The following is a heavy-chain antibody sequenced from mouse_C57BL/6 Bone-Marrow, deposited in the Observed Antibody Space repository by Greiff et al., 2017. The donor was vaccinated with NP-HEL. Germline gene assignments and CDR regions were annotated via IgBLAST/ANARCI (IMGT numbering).Heavy chain of an antibody. V-gene: IGHV1-5*01. J-gene: IGHJ4*01. D-gene: IGHD1-1*01. CDR1: GYTFTSYW. Sequence: EVQLQQSGTVLARPGASVKMSCKTSGYTFTSYWMHWVKQRPGQGLEWIGAIYPGNSDTSYNQKFKGKAKLTAVTSASTAYMELSSLTNEDSAVYYCTRGIYYYGSSYEDYAMDYWGKGTSVTVSS. CDR2: IYPGNSDT. CDR3: TRGIYYYGSSYEDYAMDY.